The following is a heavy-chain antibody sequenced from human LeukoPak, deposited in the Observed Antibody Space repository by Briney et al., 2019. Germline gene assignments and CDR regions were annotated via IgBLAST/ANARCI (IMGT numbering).Heavy chain of an antibody. Sequence: GGSLRLSCAASGFTVCINYMSWVRQAPGKGLEWVSVIYSGGSTYYADSVKGRFTISRDNSKNTLYLQMNSLRAEDTAVYYCAREEWWELLRGGSGYMDVWGKGTTVTVSS. J-gene: IGHJ6*03. CDR2: IYSGGST. V-gene: IGHV3-53*01. D-gene: IGHD1-26*01. CDR1: GFTVCINY. CDR3: AREEWWELLRGGSGYMDV.